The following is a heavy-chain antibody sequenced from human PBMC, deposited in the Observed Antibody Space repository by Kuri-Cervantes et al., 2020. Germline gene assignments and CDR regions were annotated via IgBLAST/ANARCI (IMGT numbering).Heavy chain of an antibody. D-gene: IGHD2-21*02. CDR1: ALSSSSYG. CDR2: IWYEVSNT. CDR3: ARCRWGVRSGDCYGLDF. J-gene: IGHJ4*02. V-gene: IGHV3-33*01. Sequence: GGSMRLSCAASALSSSSYGMHWVRQPPSKGLEWVAVIWYEVSNTYHADSVTGRLTISRDNSKNTLYLQMNSLRAEDTAVYYWARCRWGVRSGDCYGLDFWGQGTMVTVSS.